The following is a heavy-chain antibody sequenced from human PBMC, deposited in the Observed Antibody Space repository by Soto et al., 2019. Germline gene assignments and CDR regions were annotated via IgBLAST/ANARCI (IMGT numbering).Heavy chain of an antibody. J-gene: IGHJ4*02. CDR3: ATARVATILPGTLAAAPFDY. CDR2: FDPEDGET. D-gene: IGHD5-12*01. V-gene: IGHV1-24*01. CDR1: GYTLTELS. Sequence: VSVKVSCKVSGYTLTELSMHWVRQAPGKGLEWMGGFDPEDGETIYAQKFQGRVTMTEDTSTDTAYMELSSLRSEDTAVYYCATARVATILPGTLAAAPFDYWGQGTLVTVSS.